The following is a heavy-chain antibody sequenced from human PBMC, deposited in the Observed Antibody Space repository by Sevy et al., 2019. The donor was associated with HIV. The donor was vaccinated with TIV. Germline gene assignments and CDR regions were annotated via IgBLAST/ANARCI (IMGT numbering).Heavy chain of an antibody. CDR1: GFTVSSNY. V-gene: IGHV3-53*01. CDR3: AREAGASPEYGMDV. CDR2: IYSGGST. D-gene: IGHD1-26*01. J-gene: IGHJ6*02. Sequence: GGSLRLSCAASGFTVSSNYMSWVRQAPGKGLEWVSVIYSGGSTYYADSVKGRFTISRDNSKNTLYLLMNSLRAEDTAVYYCAREAGASPEYGMDVWGQGTTVTVSS.